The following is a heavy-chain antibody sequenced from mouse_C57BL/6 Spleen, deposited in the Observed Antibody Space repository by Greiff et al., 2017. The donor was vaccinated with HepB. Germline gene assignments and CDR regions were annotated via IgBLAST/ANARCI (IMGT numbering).Heavy chain of an antibody. CDR3: AREVPTADWYFDV. CDR2: INYDGSST. D-gene: IGHD2-10*01. J-gene: IGHJ1*03. V-gene: IGHV5-16*01. Sequence: EVMLVESEGGLVQPGSSMKLSCTASGFTFSDYYMAWVRQVPEKGLEWVANINYDGSSTYYLDSLKSRFIISRDNAKNILYLQMSSLKSEDTATYYCAREVPTADWYFDVWGTGTTVTVSS. CDR1: GFTFSDYY.